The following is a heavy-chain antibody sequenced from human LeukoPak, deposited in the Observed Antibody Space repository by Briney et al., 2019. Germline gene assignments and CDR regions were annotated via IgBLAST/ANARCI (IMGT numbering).Heavy chain of an antibody. CDR3: TSSRTGPGSVVTHPFDY. D-gene: IGHD4-23*01. V-gene: IGHV4-30-4*08. Sequence: SETLSLTCTVSGGSISSGDYYWSWIRQPPGKGLEWIGYIYYSGSTYYNPSLKSRVTISVDTSKNQFSLKLSSVTAADTAVYYCTSSRTGPGSVVTHPFDYWGQGTLVAVSS. CDR1: GGSISSGDYY. CDR2: IYYSGST. J-gene: IGHJ4*02.